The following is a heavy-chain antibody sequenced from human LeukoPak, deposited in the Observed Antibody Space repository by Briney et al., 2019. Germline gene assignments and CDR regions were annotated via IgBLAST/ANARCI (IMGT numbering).Heavy chain of an antibody. Sequence: SETLSLTCAVYGGSFSGYYWSWIRQPPGKGLEWIGEINHSGSTNYNPSLKSRVTISVDTSKNQFSLKLSSVTAADTAVYYCAASRGYSGLYYFEYWGQGTLVTVSS. CDR1: GGSFSGYY. CDR3: AASRGYSGLYYFEY. J-gene: IGHJ4*02. V-gene: IGHV4-34*01. CDR2: INHSGST. D-gene: IGHD3-22*01.